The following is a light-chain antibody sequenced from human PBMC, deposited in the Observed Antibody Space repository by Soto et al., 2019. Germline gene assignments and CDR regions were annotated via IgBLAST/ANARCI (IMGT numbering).Light chain of an antibody. CDR1: QRVSSS. J-gene: IGKJ2*01. CDR3: QQYIHGYT. Sequence: EVVMTQSPATLSVFPGERVTLSCRASQRVSSSLAWYQQKPGQAPRLLIYSAFTSATGIPDRFSGSGSGTEFTLTISSLESEDFAVYYCQQYIHGYTFGQGTKLEIK. V-gene: IGKV3-15*01. CDR2: SAF.